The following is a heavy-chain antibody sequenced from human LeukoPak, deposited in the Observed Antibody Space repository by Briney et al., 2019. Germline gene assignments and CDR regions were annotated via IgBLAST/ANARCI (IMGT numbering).Heavy chain of an antibody. D-gene: IGHD6-13*01. CDR3: ARITSSSWYAVP. Sequence: SETLSLTCTVSGYSISSGYYWGWIRQPPGKGLEWIGSIYHSGSTYYNPSLKSRVTISVDTSKNQFSLKLSSVTAADTAVYYCARITSSSWYAVPWGQGTLVTVSS. CDR2: IYHSGST. J-gene: IGHJ5*02. CDR1: GYSISSGYY. V-gene: IGHV4-38-2*02.